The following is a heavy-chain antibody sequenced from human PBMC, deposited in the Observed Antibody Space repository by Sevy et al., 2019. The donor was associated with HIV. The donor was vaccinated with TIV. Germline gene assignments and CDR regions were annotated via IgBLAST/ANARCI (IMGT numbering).Heavy chain of an antibody. Sequence: SETLSLTCTVSGGSLSSSSFYWGWIRLPPGKGLEWIGYIFYSGYTNYNPSLKSRVTISVDTSKNQFSLKLSSVTAADTAVYYCARRGWSSSSGWFDPWCQGTLVTVSS. J-gene: IGHJ5*02. V-gene: IGHV4-39*01. CDR3: ARRGWSSSSGWFDP. D-gene: IGHD6-6*01. CDR2: IFYSGYT. CDR1: GGSLSSSSFY.